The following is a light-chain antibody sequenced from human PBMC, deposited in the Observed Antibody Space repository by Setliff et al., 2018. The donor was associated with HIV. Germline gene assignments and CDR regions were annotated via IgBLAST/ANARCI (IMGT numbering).Light chain of an antibody. CDR2: EVI. Sequence: QSVLAQPASVSGSPGQSITISCTGTSSDVGSYNLVSWYQQHPGEAPKLMIYEVIKRPSGVSNRFSGSKSGNTASLTISGLQAEDEADYYCCSYAGSSTYVFGTGTKVTVL. V-gene: IGLV2-23*02. J-gene: IGLJ1*01. CDR3: CSYAGSSTYV. CDR1: SSDVGSYNL.